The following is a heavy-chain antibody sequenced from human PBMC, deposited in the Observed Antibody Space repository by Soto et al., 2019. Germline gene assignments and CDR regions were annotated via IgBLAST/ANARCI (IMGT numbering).Heavy chain of an antibody. D-gene: IGHD4-17*01. V-gene: IGHV1-69*01. J-gene: IGHJ6*02. Sequence: VKVSCKASGGTFSSYAISWVRQAPGQGLEWMGGIIPIFGTANYAQKFQGRVTITADESTSTAYMELSSLRSEDTAVYYCARAEGGDAHYYYYYGMDVWGQGTTVTVSS. CDR1: GGTFSSYA. CDR3: ARAEGGDAHYYYYYGMDV. CDR2: IIPIFGTA.